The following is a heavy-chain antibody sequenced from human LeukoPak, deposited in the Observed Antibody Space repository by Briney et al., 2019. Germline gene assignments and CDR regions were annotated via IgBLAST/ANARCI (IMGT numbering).Heavy chain of an antibody. Sequence: SETLSLTCTVSGGSISSYYWSWIRQPAGKGLEWIGRIYTSGSTNYNPSLKSRVTMSVDTSKNQFSLKLSSVTAADTAVYYCARDRRAYSSGSYNWFDPWGQGTLVTVSS. V-gene: IGHV4-4*07. CDR3: ARDRRAYSSGSYNWFDP. CDR1: GGSISSYY. CDR2: IYTSGST. J-gene: IGHJ5*02. D-gene: IGHD6-19*01.